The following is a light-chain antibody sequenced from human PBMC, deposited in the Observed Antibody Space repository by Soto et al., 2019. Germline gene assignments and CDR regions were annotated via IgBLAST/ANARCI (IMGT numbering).Light chain of an antibody. CDR1: SSXVGGYHY. Sequence: QSALTQPRSVSGSPGQSATLSXTXXSSXVGGYHYVSWYQHHPGKAPKIIIFDVNQRPSGVPDRFSGSKSGNTASLTISGLQTEDEADYYCCSYAGSYTLVFGGGTKVTVL. CDR2: DVN. CDR3: CSYAGSYTLV. V-gene: IGLV2-11*01. J-gene: IGLJ2*01.